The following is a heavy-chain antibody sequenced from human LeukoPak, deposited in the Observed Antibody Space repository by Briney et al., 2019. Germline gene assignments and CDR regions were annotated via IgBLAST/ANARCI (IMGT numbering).Heavy chain of an antibody. CDR3: ARIPPGYCSSTSCYTGTGVEGYYFDY. J-gene: IGHJ4*02. D-gene: IGHD2-2*02. CDR1: GYTFTSYG. Sequence: ASVKVSCKASGYTFTSYGISWVRQAPGQGLEWMGWISAYNGNTNYAQKLQGRVTMTTDTSTSTAYMELRSLRSDDTAVYYCARIPPGYCSSTSCYTGTGVEGYYFDYWGQGTLVTVSS. V-gene: IGHV1-18*01. CDR2: ISAYNGNT.